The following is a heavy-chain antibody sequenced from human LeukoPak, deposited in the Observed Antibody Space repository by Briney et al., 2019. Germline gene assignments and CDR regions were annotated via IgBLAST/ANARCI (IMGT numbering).Heavy chain of an antibody. V-gene: IGHV4-59*08. CDR1: GVSISNHY. D-gene: IGHD2-15*01. Sequence: SETLSLTCTVSGVSISNHYSSWIRQPPGKGLEWIGYIYYTGNTNYHPSLKSRVTISEDTSKNQVSLKLSSVTAADTAVYYCVRHSRVVAFDYWGQGNLVTVSS. J-gene: IGHJ4*02. CDR2: IYYTGNT. CDR3: VRHSRVVAFDY.